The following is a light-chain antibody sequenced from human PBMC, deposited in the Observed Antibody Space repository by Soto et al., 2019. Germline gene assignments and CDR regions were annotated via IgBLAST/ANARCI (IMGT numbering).Light chain of an antibody. CDR1: ENIKNR. J-gene: IGKJ4*01. CDR2: DAF. Sequence: EKVMTQSPASLSVSPGERATLSCRASENIKNRLAWYQQKPGQGPRLLIYDAFTMATDIPARFSGSASGTEFTLTISSLQSEDSAFHYCQQYDDWPLTLGRGTKVEIK. CDR3: QQYDDWPLT. V-gene: IGKV3-15*01.